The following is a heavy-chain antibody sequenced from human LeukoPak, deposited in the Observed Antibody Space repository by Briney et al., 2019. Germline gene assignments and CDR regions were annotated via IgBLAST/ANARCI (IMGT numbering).Heavy chain of an antibody. D-gene: IGHD5-18*01. CDR2: ISWNSGSI. V-gene: IGHV3-9*01. CDR3: AKGHTYGLGESYLDF. J-gene: IGHJ4*02. Sequence: PGGSLRLSCEASGYTFDDYAMHWVRQAPGKGLEWVSAISWNSGSIGYADSVKGRFTISRDNGKNFLYLQMNSLRTEDTALYYCAKGHTYGLGESYLDFWGQGTLVSVSS. CDR1: GYTFDDYA.